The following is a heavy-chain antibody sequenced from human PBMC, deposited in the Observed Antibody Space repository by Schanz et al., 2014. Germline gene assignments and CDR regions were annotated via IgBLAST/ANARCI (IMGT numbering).Heavy chain of an antibody. D-gene: IGHD3-9*01. CDR2: ISAYNGNT. J-gene: IGHJ5*02. CDR3: AKAEYDILTDSYSRLDP. V-gene: IGHV1-18*01. Sequence: QVQLVQSGPEVKKPGATVKVSCKASGYIFINSGISWVRQAPGQGLEWMGWISAYNGNTKYGQKVQGRVTMTADTSTNTAYMELRSLRSDDTAVYYWAKAEYDILTDSYSRLDPWGQGTLVTVSS. CDR1: GYIFINSG.